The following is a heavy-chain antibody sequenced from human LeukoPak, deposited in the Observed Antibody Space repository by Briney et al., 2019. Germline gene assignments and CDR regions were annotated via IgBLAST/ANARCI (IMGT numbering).Heavy chain of an antibody. Sequence: PGGSLRLSCAASGFTFGAYWMHWVRQLPGKGLVWVSRINGDGSSTNYADSVKGRFTISRDNAKNTLYLQMNSLRAEDTAIYYCARDSPITGTYLWFFDYWGQGALVTVSS. J-gene: IGHJ4*02. V-gene: IGHV3-74*01. D-gene: IGHD5/OR15-5a*01. CDR2: INGDGSST. CDR3: ARDSPITGTYLWFFDY. CDR1: GFTFGAYW.